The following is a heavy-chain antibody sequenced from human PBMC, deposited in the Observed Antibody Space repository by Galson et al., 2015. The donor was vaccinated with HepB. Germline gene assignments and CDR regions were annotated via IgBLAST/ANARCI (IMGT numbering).Heavy chain of an antibody. Sequence: SVKVSCKASGYTFTSYGISWVRQAPGQGLEWMGWISAYNGNTNYAQKLQGRVTMTTDTSTSTAYMELRSLRSDDTAVYYCARGYYGSGSYYNRPFDYWGQGTLVTVSS. CDR3: ARGYYGSGSYYNRPFDY. J-gene: IGHJ4*02. CDR1: GYTFTSYG. V-gene: IGHV1-18*01. D-gene: IGHD3-10*01. CDR2: ISAYNGNT.